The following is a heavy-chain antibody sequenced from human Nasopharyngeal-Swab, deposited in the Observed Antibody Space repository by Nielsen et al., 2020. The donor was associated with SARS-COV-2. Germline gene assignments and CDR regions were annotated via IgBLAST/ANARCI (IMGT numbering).Heavy chain of an antibody. CDR1: GFTFSSYD. J-gene: IGHJ6*02. Sequence: GESLKISCAASGFTFSSYDMHWVRQATGKGLEWVSAIGTAGDTYYPGSVKGRFTISRENAKNSLYLQMNSLRAGDTAVYYCARDRGTYSGSYYYYYYGMDVWGQGTTVTVSS. D-gene: IGHD1-26*01. CDR3: ARDRGTYSGSYYYYYYGMDV. V-gene: IGHV3-13*04. CDR2: IGTAGDT.